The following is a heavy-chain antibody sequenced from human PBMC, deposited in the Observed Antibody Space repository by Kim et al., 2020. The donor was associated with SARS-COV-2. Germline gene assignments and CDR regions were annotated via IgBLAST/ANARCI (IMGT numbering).Heavy chain of an antibody. CDR2: T. CDR3: ARRAMTGYYDY. Sequence: TNYNPSLESRVTISVDTSKNQISLKLSSVTATDTAVYYCARRAMTGYYDYWGPGTLVTVSS. J-gene: IGHJ4*02. V-gene: IGHV4-61*07. D-gene: IGHD3-9*01.